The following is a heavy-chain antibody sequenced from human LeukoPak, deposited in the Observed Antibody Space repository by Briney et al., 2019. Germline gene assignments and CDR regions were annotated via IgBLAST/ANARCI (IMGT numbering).Heavy chain of an antibody. J-gene: IGHJ3*01. V-gene: IGHV3-23*01. CDR3: AKDRGLLWFGEWKF. D-gene: IGHD3-10*01. CDR1: GITFSSYA. CDR2: ISGSGGST. Sequence: PGGSLRLSCAASGITFSSYAMSWVRQAPGKGLEWVSVISGSGGSTYYADSVKGRFTISRDSSKNTLFLQMNSLRAEDTAVYYCAKDRGLLWFGEWKFWGQGTMVTVSS.